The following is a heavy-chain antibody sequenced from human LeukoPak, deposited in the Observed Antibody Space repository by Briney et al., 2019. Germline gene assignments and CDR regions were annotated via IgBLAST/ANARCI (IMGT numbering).Heavy chain of an antibody. Sequence: PGGSLRLSCAASGFTFSSYAMSWVRQAPGKGLEWVSAISGSGGSTYYADSVKGRFTISRDNSKNTLYLQMNSLRAEDTAVYYCARDLGGSYLYFDYWGQGTLVTVSS. CDR3: ARDLGGSYLYFDY. CDR2: ISGSGGST. CDR1: GFTFSSYA. D-gene: IGHD1-26*01. J-gene: IGHJ4*02. V-gene: IGHV3-23*01.